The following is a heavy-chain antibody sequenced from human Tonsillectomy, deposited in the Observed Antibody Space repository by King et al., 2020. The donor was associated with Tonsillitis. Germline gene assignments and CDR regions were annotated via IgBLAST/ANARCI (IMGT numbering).Heavy chain of an antibody. Sequence: VQLVESGGGLVQPGGSLRLSCAASGFTFTSYAMSWVRQAPGKGLEWVSFITGIGAGPYYADSVKGRFIISRDNSKNTGYLQMNSLRAEDTAVYYCAKEASYCAGDCYAGFDSWGQGTLVTVSS. CDR3: AKEASYCAGDCYAGFDS. D-gene: IGHD2-21*02. V-gene: IGHV3-23*04. CDR1: GFTFTSYA. CDR2: ITGIGAGP. J-gene: IGHJ4*02.